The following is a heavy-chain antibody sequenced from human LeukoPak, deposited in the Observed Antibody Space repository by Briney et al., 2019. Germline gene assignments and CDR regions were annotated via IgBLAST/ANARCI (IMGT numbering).Heavy chain of an antibody. CDR3: ARAGNCHYYYYYMDV. D-gene: IGHD4-23*01. J-gene: IGHJ6*03. CDR2: MNPNSGNT. CDR1: GYTFTSYD. Sequence: GASVKVSCKASGYTFTSYDINWVRQATGQGLEWMGWMNPNSGNTGYAQKFQGRVTMTRNTSISTAYMELSSLRSEDTAVYYCARAGNCHYYYYYMDVWGKGTTVTVSS. V-gene: IGHV1-8*01.